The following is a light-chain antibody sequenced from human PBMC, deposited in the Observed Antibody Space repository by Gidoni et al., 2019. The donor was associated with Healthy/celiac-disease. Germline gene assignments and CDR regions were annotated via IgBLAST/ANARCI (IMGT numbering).Light chain of an antibody. Sequence: EIVLTQSPGTLSLSPGERATLSCRASQSVSSSYLAWYQQKPGQAPRLLIYGASSRATGIPDRFSGSGSGKDFTLTISRLEPEDFAVYYCQQYGSSGTFXXXTKVEIK. CDR1: QSVSSSY. CDR2: GAS. J-gene: IGKJ1*01. V-gene: IGKV3-20*01. CDR3: QQYGSSGT.